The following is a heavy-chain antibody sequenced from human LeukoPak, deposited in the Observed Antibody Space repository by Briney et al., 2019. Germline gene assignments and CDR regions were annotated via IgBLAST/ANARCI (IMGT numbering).Heavy chain of an antibody. Sequence: ASVKVSCKASGYTFTGYYLHWVRQSPGHGLEYMGWINPKTGGTYYEQKFQGRVTMTRDMAITTAYMEMSSLKSDDTAVFYCARGGGSSWSNDAFDIWGQGTMVTVSS. CDR1: GYTFTGYY. CDR2: INPKTGGT. CDR3: ARGGGSSWSNDAFDI. V-gene: IGHV1-2*02. D-gene: IGHD6-13*01. J-gene: IGHJ3*02.